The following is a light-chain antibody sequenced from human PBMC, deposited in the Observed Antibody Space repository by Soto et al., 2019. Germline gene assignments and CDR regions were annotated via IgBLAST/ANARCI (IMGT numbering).Light chain of an antibody. CDR3: QSYDRSLSGPV. CDR2: GNS. CDR1: SSNIGAGYD. V-gene: IGLV1-40*01. Sequence: QSVLTQPPSVSGAPGQRVTISCTGSSSNIGAGYDVHWYQQLPGTAPKLLIYGNSNRPSGVPDRFSGSKSGTSASLAITGLQAEDVADYSCQSYDRSLSGPVFGGRTKLTVL. J-gene: IGLJ3*02.